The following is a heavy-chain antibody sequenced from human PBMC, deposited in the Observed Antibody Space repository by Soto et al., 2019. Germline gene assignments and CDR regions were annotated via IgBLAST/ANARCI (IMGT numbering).Heavy chain of an antibody. CDR3: AKDCRYYYDSSGSDAFDI. D-gene: IGHD3-22*01. CDR1: GFTLSSSA. V-gene: IGHV3-23*01. CDR2: ISGSGGST. J-gene: IGHJ3*02. Sequence: PSGALTLSCAASGFTLSSSAMSLVRQAPGKGLEWVSAISGSGGSTYYADSVKGRFTISRDNSKNTLYLQMNSLRAEDTAVYYCAKDCRYYYDSSGSDAFDIWGQGTMVTVSS.